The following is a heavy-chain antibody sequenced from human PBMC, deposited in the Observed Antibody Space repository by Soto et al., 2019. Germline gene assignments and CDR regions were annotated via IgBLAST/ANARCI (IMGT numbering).Heavy chain of an antibody. V-gene: IGHV4-39*01. J-gene: IGHJ4*02. Sequence: SETLSLTCTVSGGSISSISYCWDWIRQPPGKGLEWVGTIYYSGTTYYYPSLRGRVTISADTSKNQFSLKLSSVTAADTAVYYCAKGRNLNWNHNFDSWGQGTLVTAPQ. CDR2: IYYSGTT. D-gene: IGHD1-1*01. CDR1: GGSISSISYC. CDR3: AKGRNLNWNHNFDS.